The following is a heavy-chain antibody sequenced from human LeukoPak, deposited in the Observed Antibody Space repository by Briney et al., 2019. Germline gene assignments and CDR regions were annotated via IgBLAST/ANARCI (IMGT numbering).Heavy chain of an antibody. CDR3: ARGRGYFDWLSGGIPLFDP. D-gene: IGHD3-9*01. CDR1: GGSISSGDYY. J-gene: IGHJ5*02. V-gene: IGHV4-30-4*01. Sequence: SQTLSLTCTVSGGSISSGDYYWSWIRQPPGKGLEWIGYIYYSGSTYYNPSLKSRVTISVDTSKNQFSLKLSSVTAADTAVYYCARGRGYFDWLSGGIPLFDPWGQGTLVTVSS. CDR2: IYYSGST.